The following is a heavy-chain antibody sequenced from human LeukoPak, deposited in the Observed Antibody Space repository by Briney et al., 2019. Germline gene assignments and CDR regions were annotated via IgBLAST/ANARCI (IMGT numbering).Heavy chain of an antibody. J-gene: IGHJ4*02. CDR1: GYTFTSYG. D-gene: IGHD1-1*01. CDR3: ASPGPYNTFDY. CDR2: ISAYNGNT. Sequence: ASVKVSCKASGYTFTSYGISWVRQAPGQGLEWMGWISAYNGNTNYAQKFQGRVTMTRDTSISTAYMELSRLRSDDTAVYYCASPGPYNTFDYWGQGTLVTVSS. V-gene: IGHV1-18*01.